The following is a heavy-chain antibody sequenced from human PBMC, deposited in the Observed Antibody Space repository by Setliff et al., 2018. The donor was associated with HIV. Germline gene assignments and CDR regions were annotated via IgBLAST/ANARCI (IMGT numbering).Heavy chain of an antibody. CDR2: INYRGNT. CDR1: GGSISTSRYY. D-gene: IGHD1-26*01. CDR3: ARDLGRNSGTYWGYYSYNYMDV. Sequence: SETLSLTCTVSGGSISTSRYYWGWIRQPPGKGLEWIGSINYRGNTYYNPSLKSRAAISVDTSKNQISLKLSSVTAADTAVYYCARDLGRNSGTYWGYYSYNYMDVWGKGTSVTVSS. J-gene: IGHJ6*03. V-gene: IGHV4-39*02.